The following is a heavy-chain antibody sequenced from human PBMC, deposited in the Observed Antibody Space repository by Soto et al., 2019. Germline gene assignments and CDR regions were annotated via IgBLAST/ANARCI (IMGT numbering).Heavy chain of an antibody. CDR2: ISSSSSYI. CDR1: GFTFSSYS. J-gene: IGHJ5*02. CDR3: ARDSCSTSCHWNWFDP. D-gene: IGHD2-2*01. V-gene: IGHV3-21*01. Sequence: GGSLRLSCAASGFTFSSYSMNWVRQAPGKGLEWVSSISSSSSYIYYADSVKGRFTISRDNAKNALYLQMNSLRAEDTAVYYCARDSCSTSCHWNWFDPWGQGTLVAVSS.